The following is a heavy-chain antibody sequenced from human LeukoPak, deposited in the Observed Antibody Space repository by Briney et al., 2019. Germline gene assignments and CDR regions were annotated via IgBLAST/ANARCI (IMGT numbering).Heavy chain of an antibody. D-gene: IGHD2-2*01. Sequence: GRSLRLSCAASGFNFSSYAMHWVRQAPGKGLEGVAVISYDESNKYYADSVKGRFTISRDNSKNTLYLQMNSLRAEDTAVYYCARDGVRYCSSTSCMGYFDYWGQGTLVTVSS. CDR3: ARDGVRYCSSTSCMGYFDY. J-gene: IGHJ4*02. CDR1: GFNFSSYA. V-gene: IGHV3-30*04. CDR2: ISYDESNK.